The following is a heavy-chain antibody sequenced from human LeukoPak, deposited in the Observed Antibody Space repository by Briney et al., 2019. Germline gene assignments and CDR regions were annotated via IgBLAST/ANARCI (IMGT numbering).Heavy chain of an antibody. CDR2: IYPGDSDT. CDR1: GYSFTSYW. J-gene: IGHJ4*02. Sequence: GESLKISCKGSGYSFTSYWIGWVRQMPGKGLEWMGIIYPGDSDTRYSPSYQGQVTISADKSISTAYLQWSSLKASDTAMYYCARLDGIVVVITEYYIDYWGQGTLVTVSS. V-gene: IGHV5-51*01. D-gene: IGHD3-22*01. CDR3: ARLDGIVVVITEYYIDY.